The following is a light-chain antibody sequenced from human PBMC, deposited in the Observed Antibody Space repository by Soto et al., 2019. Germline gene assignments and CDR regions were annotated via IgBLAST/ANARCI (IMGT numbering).Light chain of an antibody. CDR1: QSVSSN. J-gene: IGKJ5*01. CDR3: QQYHNWPIT. Sequence: ETVMTQSPATLSVSRGERATLSCRASQSVSSNLAWHQQKPGQAPRILMYDASTRATGISARFSGSGSGTEFTLTISSLQSEDFAVYYCQQYHNWPITFGQGTRLEIK. CDR2: DAS. V-gene: IGKV3-15*01.